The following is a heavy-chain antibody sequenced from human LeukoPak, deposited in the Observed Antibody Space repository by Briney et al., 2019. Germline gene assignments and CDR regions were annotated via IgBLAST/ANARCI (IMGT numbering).Heavy chain of an antibody. V-gene: IGHV3-64*02. CDR2: ISSNGGST. D-gene: IGHD6-13*01. CDR3: ARGVASADFYYFDY. CDR1: GFTFSSYA. J-gene: IGHJ4*02. Sequence: TGGSLRLSCAASGFTFSSYAMHWVRQAPGKGLEYVSVISSNGGSTYYADSVKGRFTISRDNSKNTLYLQMGSLRAEDMAVYYCARGVASADFYYFDYWGQGTLVTVSS.